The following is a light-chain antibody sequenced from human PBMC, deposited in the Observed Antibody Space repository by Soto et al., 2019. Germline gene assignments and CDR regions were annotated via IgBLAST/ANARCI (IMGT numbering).Light chain of an antibody. V-gene: IGKV2-28*01. CDR2: LGS. J-gene: IGKJ4*01. CDR1: QSLLHSNGYIY. Sequence: DIVMTQSPLSLPVTPGEPASISCRSNQSLLHSNGYIYLDWYLQKPGQSPQLLIYLGSNRASGVPDRFSGSGSGTDFTLKISRVEAEDVGVYYCMQALQTPLTFGGGTKVEIK. CDR3: MQALQTPLT.